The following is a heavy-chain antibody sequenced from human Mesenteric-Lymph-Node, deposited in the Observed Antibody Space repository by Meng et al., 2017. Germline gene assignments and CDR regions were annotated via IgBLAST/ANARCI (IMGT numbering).Heavy chain of an antibody. Sequence: QGLLRVTGPGLVHPSQTLSLTFTVSGGSINSGDYYWSWIRPPPGKGLEWIGYIYYTGITYYNPSLKSRVTISMDTSKNQFSLRLSSVTAADTAVYYCARNYYFDYWGQGTLVTVSS. CDR1: GGSINSGDYY. CDR3: ARNYYFDY. CDR2: IYYTGIT. V-gene: IGHV4-30-4*01. J-gene: IGHJ4*02.